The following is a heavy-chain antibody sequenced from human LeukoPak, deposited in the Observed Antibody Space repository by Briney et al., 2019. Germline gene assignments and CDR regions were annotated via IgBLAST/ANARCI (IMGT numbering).Heavy chain of an antibody. CDR3: ARGTSTSVVTPLGY. D-gene: IGHD4-23*01. Sequence: PGGSLRLSCAASGFTFSNYAMSWVRQAPGKGLEWVSAISGSGAGTTYYADSVKGRFTISRDNAKNTLSLQMNSLRVEDTAVYYCARGTSTSVVTPLGYWGQGTLVTVSS. V-gene: IGHV3-23*01. CDR2: ISGSGAGTT. J-gene: IGHJ4*02. CDR1: GFTFSNYA.